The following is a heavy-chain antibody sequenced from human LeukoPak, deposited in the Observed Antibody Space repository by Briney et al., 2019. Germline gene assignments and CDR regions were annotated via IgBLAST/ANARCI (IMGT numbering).Heavy chain of an antibody. J-gene: IGHJ5*02. Sequence: PGESLKISCKGSGYSFTSYWIGWVRQMPGKGLEWMGWINPNSGGTNYAQKFQGRVTMTRDTSISTAYMELSRLRSDDTAVYYCARVYILTGTIVFGGAASGFDPWGQGTLVTVSS. D-gene: IGHD3-9*01. CDR1: GYSFTSYW. CDR2: INPNSGGT. V-gene: IGHV1-2*02. CDR3: ARVYILTGTIVFGGAASGFDP.